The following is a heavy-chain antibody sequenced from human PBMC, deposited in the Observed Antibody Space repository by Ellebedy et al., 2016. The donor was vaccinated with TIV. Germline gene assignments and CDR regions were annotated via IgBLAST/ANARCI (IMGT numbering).Heavy chain of an antibody. Sequence: GESLKISCKGFGYTFPNYWIGWVRQMPGKGLEWVGFIYAGDSETKYSPSFQDHVTMSAEKSISTAYLQWSSLKASDTATYYCARSGDGHFFDYWGQGTLVSVSS. CDR3: ARSGDGHFFDY. J-gene: IGHJ4*02. CDR1: GYTFPNYW. V-gene: IGHV5-51*01. D-gene: IGHD5-24*01. CDR2: IYAGDSET.